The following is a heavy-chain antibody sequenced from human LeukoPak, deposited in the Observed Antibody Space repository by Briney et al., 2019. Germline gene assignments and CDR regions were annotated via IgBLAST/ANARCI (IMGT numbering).Heavy chain of an antibody. CDR3: ARDRVGGSYNY. Sequence: GGSLRLSCAASGFTFSSTWMSWVRQAPGKGLEWVANIKEDGSQKNYVDSVKGRFTISRDNAKSSLYLQMNSLRVEDTAVYYCARDRVGGSYNYWGQGTLVTVSS. D-gene: IGHD1-26*01. CDR2: IKEDGSQK. CDR1: GFTFSSTW. J-gene: IGHJ4*02. V-gene: IGHV3-7*01.